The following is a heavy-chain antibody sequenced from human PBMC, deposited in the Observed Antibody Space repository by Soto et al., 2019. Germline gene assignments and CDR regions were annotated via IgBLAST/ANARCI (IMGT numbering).Heavy chain of an antibody. D-gene: IGHD2-21*01. J-gene: IGHJ5*02. Sequence: PSETLSLTCTVSGGSISSGGYYWSWIRQHPGKGLEWIGYIYYSGSTYYNPSLKSRVTISVDTSKNEFSLKLRSVTAADTAVYYCARQPTTGDTDLWFDLWGQRTLVTVSS. V-gene: IGHV4-31*03. CDR1: GGSISSGGYY. CDR2: IYYSGST. CDR3: ARQPTTGDTDLWFDL.